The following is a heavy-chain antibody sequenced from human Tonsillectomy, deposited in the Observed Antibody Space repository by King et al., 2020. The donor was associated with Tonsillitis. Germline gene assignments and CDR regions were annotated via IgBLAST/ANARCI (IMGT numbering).Heavy chain of an antibody. J-gene: IGHJ4*02. CDR3: ARDQGRWHYDQ. CDR2: VYRGGGTT. Sequence: EVQLVESGGGLVQPGGSLRLSCAASGFTFSTFAMNWVRQAPGKGLEWVSVVYRGGGTTYADSVMGRFTISRDDSRSTLYLQMNSLRVEDTAVYFCARDQGRWHYDQWGQGTLVTVSS. D-gene: IGHD3-16*01. V-gene: IGHV3-23*03. CDR1: GFTFSTFA.